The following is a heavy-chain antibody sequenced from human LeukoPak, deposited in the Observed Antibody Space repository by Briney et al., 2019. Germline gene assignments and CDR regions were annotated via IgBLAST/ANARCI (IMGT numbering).Heavy chain of an antibody. V-gene: IGHV4-59*01. D-gene: IGHD6-19*01. CDR2: IYYSGST. CDR1: GGSISSYY. Sequence: SETLSLTCTVSGGSISSYYWSWIRQPPGKGLEWIGYIYYSGSTNYNPSLKSRVTISVDTSKNQFSLKLSSVTAADTAVYYCGREDSSGLFDYWGQGTLVTVSS. J-gene: IGHJ4*02. CDR3: GREDSSGLFDY.